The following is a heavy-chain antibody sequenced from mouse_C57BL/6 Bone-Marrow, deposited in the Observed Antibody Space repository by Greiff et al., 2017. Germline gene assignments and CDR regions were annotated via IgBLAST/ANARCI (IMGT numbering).Heavy chain of an antibody. CDR2: IDPENGDT. D-gene: IGHD2-10*02. CDR1: GFNIKDDY. J-gene: IGHJ4*01. Sequence: VQLQQPGAELVRPGASVKLSCKASGFNIKDDYMHWVKQRPEQGLEWIGWIDPENGDTEYASKFQGKATLTADTSSNTACLQLSSLTSVDTAVYYCTTGGSIFSMGYWGQGTAVTVSS. V-gene: IGHV14-4*01. CDR3: TTGGSIFSMGY.